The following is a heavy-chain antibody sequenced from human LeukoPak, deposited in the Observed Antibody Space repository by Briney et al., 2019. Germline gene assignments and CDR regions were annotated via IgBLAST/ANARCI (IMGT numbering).Heavy chain of an antibody. CDR2: IYYTGTT. J-gene: IGHJ5*02. Sequence: PSETLSLTCTVSGGSISSSLYHWGWIRQSPGKNLEWLGSIYYTGTTHYNPSLKSRVTISVDTSKNQFTLNLSSVTAADTAVYYCARQEIGLRSFDPWGQGTLVTVSS. V-gene: IGHV4-39*01. D-gene: IGHD3/OR15-3a*01. CDR1: GGSISSSLYH. CDR3: ARQEIGLRSFDP.